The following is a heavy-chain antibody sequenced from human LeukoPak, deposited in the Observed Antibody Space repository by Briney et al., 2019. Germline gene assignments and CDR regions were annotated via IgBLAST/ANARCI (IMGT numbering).Heavy chain of an antibody. J-gene: IGHJ3*02. D-gene: IGHD1-26*01. Sequence: SETLSLTCTVSGGSISSGGYYWSWIRQPPGKGLEWIGYIYHSGSTYYNPSLKSRVTISVDRSKNQFSLKLSSVTAADTAVYYCARDIVAAHGAFDIWGQGTMVTVSS. CDR3: ARDIVAAHGAFDI. V-gene: IGHV4-30-2*01. CDR1: GGSISSGGYY. CDR2: IYHSGST.